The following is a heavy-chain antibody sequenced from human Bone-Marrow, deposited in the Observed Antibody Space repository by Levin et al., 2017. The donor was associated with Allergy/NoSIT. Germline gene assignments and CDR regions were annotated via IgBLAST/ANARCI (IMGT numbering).Heavy chain of an antibody. Sequence: PSETLSLTCAVSGGSITSDYWWSWVRQPPGKGLEWIGEIYHSGSTNYNPSLKSRVTISVDKSKNQFSLNLISVTAADTAVYYCARVRRCSGGTCYNWFDPWGQGSLVSVSS. J-gene: IGHJ5*02. D-gene: IGHD2-15*01. CDR3: ARVRRCSGGTCYNWFDP. CDR2: IYHSGST. V-gene: IGHV4-4*02. CDR1: GGSITSDYW.